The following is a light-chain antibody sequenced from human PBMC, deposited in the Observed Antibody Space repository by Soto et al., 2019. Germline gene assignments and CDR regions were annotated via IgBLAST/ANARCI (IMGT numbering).Light chain of an antibody. V-gene: IGLV2-14*01. CDR2: DVS. Sequence: QSALTQPACVSGSPGQSSTISYTGTSSDVGGYNYVSWYQRHPGKAPKLMIYDVSNRPSGVSNRFSGSKSGNTASLTISGLQAEDEADYYCSSYTSSSTRVFGGGTKLTVL. J-gene: IGLJ3*02. CDR1: SSDVGGYNY. CDR3: SSYTSSSTRV.